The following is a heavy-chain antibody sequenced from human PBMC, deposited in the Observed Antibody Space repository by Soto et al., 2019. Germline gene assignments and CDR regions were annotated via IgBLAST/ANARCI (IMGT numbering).Heavy chain of an antibody. CDR1: GGSFSGYY. J-gene: IGHJ4*02. CDR3: ARGRRLGYCSSTSCYLDY. Sequence: QVQLQQWGAGLLKPSETLSLTCAVYGGSFSGYYWSWIRQPPGKGLEWIGEINHSGGTNYNPSLKSRVTISVDTSKNQFSLKLSSVTAADTAVYYCARGRRLGYCSSTSCYLDYWGQGTLVTVSS. CDR2: INHSGGT. V-gene: IGHV4-34*01. D-gene: IGHD2-2*01.